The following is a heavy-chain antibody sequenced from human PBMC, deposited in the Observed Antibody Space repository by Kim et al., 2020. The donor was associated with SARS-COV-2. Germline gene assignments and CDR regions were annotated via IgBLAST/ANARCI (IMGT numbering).Heavy chain of an antibody. V-gene: IGHV3-23*01. D-gene: IGHD3-16*01. J-gene: IGHJ6*02. Sequence: GGSLRLSCVASGFTFDIYAMTWVRQAPGKGLEWVSVISGGGVNKFYADSVRGRFTISRDNSKNTLFLQMNSLRDEDTALYYCAKVLFMDDYNYCYYYDMDVWGQGATGTVSS. CDR1: GFTFDIYA. CDR3: AKVLFMDDYNYCYYYDMDV. CDR2: ISGGGVNK.